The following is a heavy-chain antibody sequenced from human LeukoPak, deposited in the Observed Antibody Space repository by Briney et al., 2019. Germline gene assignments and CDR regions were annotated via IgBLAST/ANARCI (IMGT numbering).Heavy chain of an antibody. J-gene: IGHJ6*03. CDR3: ATSSSVRDYYYYMDV. CDR1: GYTLTELS. V-gene: IGHV1-24*01. CDR2: FDPEDGET. D-gene: IGHD4-17*01. Sequence: ASVKVSCKVSGYTLTELSMHWVRQAPGKGLEWMGGFDPEDGETIYAQKFQGRVTMTEDTSTDTAYMELSSPRSEDTAVYYCATSSSVRDYYYYMDVWGKGTTVTISS.